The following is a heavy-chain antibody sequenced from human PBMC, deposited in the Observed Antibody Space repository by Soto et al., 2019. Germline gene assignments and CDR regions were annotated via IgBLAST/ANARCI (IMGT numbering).Heavy chain of an antibody. V-gene: IGHV4-30-2*01. CDR2: IYYSGNT. J-gene: IGHJ4*02. D-gene: IGHD3-10*01. CDR3: EREAGNNYGSGSLFDY. Sequence: SETLSLTCAVSGGSMRSGDYSWSWIRQPPGKGLEWIGYIYYSGNTYYNPSLKSRVTISVDRSKNQFSLKLSSVTAAETAVYYREREAGNNYGSGSLFDYWGQGILVTVSS. CDR1: GGSMRSGDYS.